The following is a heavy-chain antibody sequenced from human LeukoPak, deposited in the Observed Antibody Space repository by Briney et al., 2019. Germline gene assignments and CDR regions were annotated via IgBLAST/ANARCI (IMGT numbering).Heavy chain of an antibody. CDR3: AQSYDSGGYPLGDS. CDR2: IGAGASNK. D-gene: IGHD3-22*01. J-gene: IGHJ4*02. V-gene: IGHV3-23*01. CDR1: GFSGPSSA. Sequence: GGSLRLSCTASGFSGPSSAMAWVRQAPGKGLEWVSHIGAGASNKYYADSVKGRFTISRDYSRKTVYLQMNSLRAEDTAVYYCAQSYDSGGYPLGDSWGQGTLATVSS.